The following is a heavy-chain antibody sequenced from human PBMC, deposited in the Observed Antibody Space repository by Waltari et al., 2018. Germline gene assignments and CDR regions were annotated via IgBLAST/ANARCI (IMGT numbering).Heavy chain of an antibody. Sequence: QVQLVQSGAEVKKPGASVKVSCKASGYTFTCYGISWVRQAPGQGLEWMGWISAYNGNTNYAQKLQGRVSMTTDTSTSTAYMELRSLRSDDTAVYYCARDEGYYYDNSGYYSFDYWGQATLVTVSS. CDR1: GYTFTCYG. CDR2: ISAYNGNT. J-gene: IGHJ4*02. CDR3: ARDEGYYYDNSGYYSFDY. D-gene: IGHD3-22*01. V-gene: IGHV1-18*01.